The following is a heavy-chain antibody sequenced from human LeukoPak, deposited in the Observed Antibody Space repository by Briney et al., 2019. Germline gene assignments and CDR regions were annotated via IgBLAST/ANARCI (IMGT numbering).Heavy chain of an antibody. CDR1: GFSLTTRGVG. V-gene: IGHV2-5*02. Sequence: SGPSLVKPTQTLTLTCAFSGFSLTTRGVGVGWIRQPPGKALEWLALIYWDDDKRYSPSLKSRLTITKDTSKKQVVLTVTNLDPVDTATYYCARLAYYDNSGSSRPFDIWGQGTRVTVPS. J-gene: IGHJ3*02. CDR2: IYWDDDK. CDR3: ARLAYYDNSGSSRPFDI. D-gene: IGHD3-22*01.